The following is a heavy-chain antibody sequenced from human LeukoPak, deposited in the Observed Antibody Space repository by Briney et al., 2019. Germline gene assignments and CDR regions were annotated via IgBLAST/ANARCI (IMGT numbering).Heavy chain of an antibody. J-gene: IGHJ4*02. CDR1: GFTFSSYA. Sequence: GGSLRLSCAASGFTFSSYAMSWVRQAPGKGLGGAQAISGSGGSTYYADSVKGRFTISRDNSKNTLYLQMNSLRAEDTAVYYCAKNIVGVISGAFDYWGQGTLVTVSS. CDR3: AKNIVGVISGAFDY. CDR2: ISGSGGST. V-gene: IGHV3-23*01. D-gene: IGHD1-26*01.